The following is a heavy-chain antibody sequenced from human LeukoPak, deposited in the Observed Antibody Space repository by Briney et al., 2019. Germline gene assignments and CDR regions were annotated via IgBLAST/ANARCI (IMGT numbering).Heavy chain of an antibody. V-gene: IGHV1-69*05. CDR3: ARERKRGYYDSSGPDDY. Sequence: SVKVSCKASGGTFSSYAISWVRQAPGQGLEWMGRIIPIFGTANYAQKFQGRVTITTDESTSTAYMELSSLRSEDTAVYYCARERKRGYYDSSGPDDYWGQGTLVTVSS. D-gene: IGHD3-22*01. J-gene: IGHJ4*02. CDR2: IIPIFGTA. CDR1: GGTFSSYA.